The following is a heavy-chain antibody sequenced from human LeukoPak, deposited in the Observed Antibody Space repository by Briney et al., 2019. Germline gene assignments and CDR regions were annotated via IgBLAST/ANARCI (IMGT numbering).Heavy chain of an antibody. V-gene: IGHV1-3*01. D-gene: IGHD3-10*01. J-gene: IGHJ4*02. Sequence: ASVKVSCKASGYTFTSYAMHWVRQAPGQRLEWMGWINAGNGNTKYSQKFQGRVTITRDTSASTAYMELSSLRSEDTAVYYCARAGITMVRGVGYWGQGTLVTVSS. CDR2: INAGNGNT. CDR1: GYTFTSYA. CDR3: ARAGITMVRGVGY.